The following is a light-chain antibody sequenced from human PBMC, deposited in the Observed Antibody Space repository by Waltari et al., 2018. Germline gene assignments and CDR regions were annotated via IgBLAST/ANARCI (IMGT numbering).Light chain of an antibody. CDR2: RLS. CDR3: MQATHWPHT. J-gene: IGKJ3*01. V-gene: IGKV2-30*02. Sequence: DVVMTQSPLSLPVTLGQPASISCRSSQSLVHSDGTTYLNWYQQRPGQPPRRLIYRLSARDSETPDRIRGSGSGSDFTLTISRVEAEDVGVYYCMQATHWPHTFGPGTKVDIK. CDR1: QSLVHSDGTTY.